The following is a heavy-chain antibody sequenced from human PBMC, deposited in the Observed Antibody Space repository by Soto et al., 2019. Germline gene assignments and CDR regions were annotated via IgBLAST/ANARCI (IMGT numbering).Heavy chain of an antibody. D-gene: IGHD5-18*01. CDR1: GGSISSDY. V-gene: IGHV4-59*12. CDR2: IYYSGST. Sequence: QVQLQESGPGLVKPSETLSLTCTVSGGSISSDYWGWIRQPPGKGLEWIWYIYYSGSTNYNPSPKSRVTISVDTPKNQFSLKLTSVTAADTAVYYCARRYGSCFDYWGQGTLVTVSS. CDR3: ARRYGSCFDY. J-gene: IGHJ4*02.